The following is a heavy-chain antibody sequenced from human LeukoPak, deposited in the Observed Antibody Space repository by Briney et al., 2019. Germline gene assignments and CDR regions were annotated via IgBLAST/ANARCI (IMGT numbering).Heavy chain of an antibody. J-gene: IGHJ4*02. Sequence: ASVTVSCKASGFSLTGHFMHWLRQAPGRGLEWMGWINGNSGATNYAQKFQDRVLMTRDTSINTVYMELSSLRTDDTATYYCARDFSWGPDCWGQGTLVTVSS. CDR1: GFSLTGHF. D-gene: IGHD7-27*01. V-gene: IGHV1-2*02. CDR3: ARDFSWGPDC. CDR2: INGNSGAT.